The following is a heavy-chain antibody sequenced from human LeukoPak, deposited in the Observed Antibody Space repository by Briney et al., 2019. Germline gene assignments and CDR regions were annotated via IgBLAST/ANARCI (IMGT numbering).Heavy chain of an antibody. CDR3: ARGGAPDD. J-gene: IGHJ4*02. D-gene: IGHD1-26*01. CDR2: INQDGGKK. V-gene: IGHV3-7*01. CDR1: GFNFSSYW. Sequence: GGSLRLSCAASGFNFSSYWMSWVRQAPGKGLEWVANINQDGGKKYYVDSVRGRFAISRDNAENSVYLQMNSLRAEDTALYYCARGGAPDDWGQGTLVTVSS.